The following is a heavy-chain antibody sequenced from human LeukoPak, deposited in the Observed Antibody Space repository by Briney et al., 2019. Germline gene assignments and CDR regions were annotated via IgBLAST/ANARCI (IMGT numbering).Heavy chain of an antibody. CDR2: IRYDGSNK. J-gene: IGHJ6*03. CDR3: ARDTYSSSWHYYYYYMDV. V-gene: IGHV3-30*02. CDR1: GFTFSSYG. Sequence: GGSLRLPCAASGFTFSSYGMHWVRQAPGKGLEWVAFIRYDGSNKYYADSVKGRFTVSRDNSKNTLYLQMNSLRAEDTAVYYCARDTYSSSWHYYYYYMDVWGKGTTVTVSS. D-gene: IGHD6-13*01.